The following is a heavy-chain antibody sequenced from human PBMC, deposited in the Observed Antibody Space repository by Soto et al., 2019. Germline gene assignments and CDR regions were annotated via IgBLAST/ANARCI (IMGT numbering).Heavy chain of an antibody. J-gene: IGHJ4*02. CDR1: GVSISSHY. Sequence: QVQLQESGPGLVKPSETLSLTCTVSGVSISSHYWTWIRQPPGKGLEWIGYISDTGSTNFNPSLRVRATIPRHTSKNPFSPKLSSVTAADTAVYYCASGPGYRTIFDYWGQGTLVTVSS. CDR2: ISDTGST. V-gene: IGHV4-59*11. D-gene: IGHD5-18*01. CDR3: ASGPGYRTIFDY.